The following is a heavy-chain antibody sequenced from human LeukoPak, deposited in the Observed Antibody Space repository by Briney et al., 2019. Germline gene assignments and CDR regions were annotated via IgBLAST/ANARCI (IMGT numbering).Heavy chain of an antibody. V-gene: IGHV4-59*01. Sequence: SETLPLTCTVSGGSISHYYWSWIRQPPGKGLEWIGYIYYSGSTNYNPSLQSRVTISVDTTKNQFSLKLSSVTAAATAVYYCARAPLGYCSSTSCFPNWFDPWGQGTLVTVSS. CDR2: IYYSGST. D-gene: IGHD2-2*01. CDR1: GGSISHYY. J-gene: IGHJ5*02. CDR3: ARAPLGYCSSTSCFPNWFDP.